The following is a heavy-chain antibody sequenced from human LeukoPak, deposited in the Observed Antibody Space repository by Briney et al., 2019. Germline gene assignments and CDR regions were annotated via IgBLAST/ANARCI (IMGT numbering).Heavy chain of an antibody. J-gene: IGHJ4*02. CDR3: AKWGPYCNSNYCPALDY. Sequence: GGSLRLSCAASGFTFSTYWMSWVRQAPGKGLEWVANINRDGGEKYYGDSVKGRFTISRDNAENSLFLQMNSLRADDTAVYYCAKWGPYCNSNYCPALDYWGQGALVTVSS. CDR1: GFTFSTYW. V-gene: IGHV3-7*01. D-gene: IGHD2/OR15-2a*01. CDR2: INRDGGEK.